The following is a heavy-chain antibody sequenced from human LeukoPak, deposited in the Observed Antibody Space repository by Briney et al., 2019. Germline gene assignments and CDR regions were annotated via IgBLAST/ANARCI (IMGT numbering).Heavy chain of an antibody. CDR3: ARDYLLYDTSGYYYLLRY. V-gene: IGHV1-2*02. D-gene: IGHD3-22*01. CDR2: INPNSGGT. J-gene: IGHJ4*02. Sequence: ASVKVSCKASGCSFTGYYIHWVRQAPGQGLEWMGWINPNSGGTGYAQKFQGRVTMTRDTFISTAYMELSRLGSDDTAVYYCARDYLLYDTSGYYYLLRYWGQGTLVTVSS. CDR1: GCSFTGYY.